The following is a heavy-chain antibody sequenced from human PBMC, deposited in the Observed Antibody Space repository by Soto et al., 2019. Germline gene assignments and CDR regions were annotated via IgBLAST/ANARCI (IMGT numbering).Heavy chain of an antibody. CDR3: VRQKGFFDWSSHVTGPGGMDV. D-gene: IGHD3-9*01. V-gene: IGHV4-34*01. CDR2: VHHSGTT. Sequence: QVQLQQWGAGLLKPSETLSLTCAVNGGSFSGYYWNWIRQSAGKGLEWIGRVHHSGTTNYNPSLKSRLTISLDTSKNHFSLQLNSVTAADTAMYYCVRQKGFFDWSSHVTGPGGMDVWGQGTSVIVSS. J-gene: IGHJ6*02. CDR1: GGSFSGYY.